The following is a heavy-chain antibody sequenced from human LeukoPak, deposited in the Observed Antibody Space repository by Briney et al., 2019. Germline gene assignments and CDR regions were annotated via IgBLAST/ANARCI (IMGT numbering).Heavy chain of an antibody. Sequence: GGSLRLSCAASGFTFSNYSMNWVRQAAGQGREGVSYIGRSSTTIYYADSVKGRFTISRDNAKNSLYLQMNSLGAEDTAVYYCATSGYSSSWYFGWGQGTLVTVSS. J-gene: IGHJ4*02. CDR2: IGRSSTTI. V-gene: IGHV3-48*01. CDR1: GFTFSNYS. CDR3: ATSGYSSSWYFG. D-gene: IGHD6-13*01.